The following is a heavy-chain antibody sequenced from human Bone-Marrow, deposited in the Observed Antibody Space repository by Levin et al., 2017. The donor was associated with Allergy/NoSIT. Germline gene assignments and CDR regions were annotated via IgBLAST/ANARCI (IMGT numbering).Heavy chain of an antibody. CDR2: LYSGGTA. V-gene: IGHV3-53*05. CDR3: ARFLRERSSYYYGLDV. CDR1: GFTVNSNY. J-gene: IGHJ6*02. Sequence: GGSLRLSCAVSGFTVNSNYMSWVRQAPGKGLEWVSTLYSGGTAYYARSVRGRFTISRDNSKSTVYLQMSSLRPEDTAVYYCARFLRERSSYYYGLDVWGQGTTVTVSS. D-gene: IGHD3-3*01.